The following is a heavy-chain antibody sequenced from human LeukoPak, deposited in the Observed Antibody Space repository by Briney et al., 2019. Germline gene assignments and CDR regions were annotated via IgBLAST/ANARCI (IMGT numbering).Heavy chain of an antibody. CDR3: AREVGYSTSWYGRFDP. CDR1: GYTFTGYY. D-gene: IGHD6-13*01. CDR2: ISPNSGVP. J-gene: IGHJ5*02. Sequence: ASVKVSCKASGYTFTGYYIHWVRQAPGQGLEWLGRISPNSGVPNYAQKFQGRGTMTRDTSVNTVYMELSGLKSDDTGAYYCAREVGYSTSWYGRFDPWGQGTVVAVSS. V-gene: IGHV1-2*05.